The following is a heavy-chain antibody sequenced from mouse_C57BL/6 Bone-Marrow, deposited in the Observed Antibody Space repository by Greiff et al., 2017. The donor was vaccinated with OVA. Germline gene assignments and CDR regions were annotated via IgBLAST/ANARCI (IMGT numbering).Heavy chain of an antibody. Sequence: QVQLQQPGAELVRPGTSVKLSCKASGYTFTSYWMHWVKQRPGQGLEWIGVIDPSDSYTNYNQKFKGKATLTVDTSSSTAYMQLSRLTSEDSAVYYWAREYYGSSDYWGQGTTLTVSS. CDR3: AREYYGSSDY. CDR2: IDPSDSYT. CDR1: GYTFTSYW. D-gene: IGHD1-1*01. V-gene: IGHV1-59*01. J-gene: IGHJ2*01.